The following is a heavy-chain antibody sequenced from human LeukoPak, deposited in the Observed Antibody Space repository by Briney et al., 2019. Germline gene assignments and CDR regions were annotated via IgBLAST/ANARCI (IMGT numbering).Heavy chain of an antibody. CDR1: GSTFSSYA. J-gene: IGHJ6*02. V-gene: IGHV3-23*01. D-gene: IGHD4-17*01. CDR3: AKDLPGDPDDQYYGMDV. Sequence: GGSLRLSCAASGSTFSSYAMSWVRQAPGKGLECVSAISGSGGRTYYAASVKGRFTISRDNSKNTLHLQLNSLRAEDTALYYCAKDLPGDPDDQYYGMDVWGQGTTVTVSS. CDR2: ISGSGGRT.